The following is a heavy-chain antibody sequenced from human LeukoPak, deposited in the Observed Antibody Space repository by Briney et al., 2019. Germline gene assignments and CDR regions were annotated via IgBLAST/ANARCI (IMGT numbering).Heavy chain of an antibody. V-gene: IGHV1-2*02. CDR3: ATRARERVVSSGSSATYYYYYMDV. Sequence: ASVKVSCKASGYTFTGYYMHWVRQAPGQGLEWMGWINPNSGGTNYAQKFQGRVTMTRDTSISTAYMELSRLRSDDTAVYYCATRARERVVSSGSSATYYYYYMDVWGKGTTVTVSS. CDR2: INPNSGGT. CDR1: GYTFTGYY. D-gene: IGHD6-6*01. J-gene: IGHJ6*03.